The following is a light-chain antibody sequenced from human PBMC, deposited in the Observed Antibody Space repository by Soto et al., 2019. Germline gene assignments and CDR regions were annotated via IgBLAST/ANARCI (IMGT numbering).Light chain of an antibody. J-gene: IGLJ2*01. CDR3: VLCMGSGIVV. CDR1: SGSVSTSYS. CDR2: STN. V-gene: IGLV8-61*01. Sequence: QTVVTQEPSFSVSPGGKVTLTCVLSSGSVSTSYSPSWYQQTPGQAPRTLIYSTNTRSSGVPDRFSGSILGNKAALTITGAQADDESDYYCVLCMGSGIVVFGGGTQLTVL.